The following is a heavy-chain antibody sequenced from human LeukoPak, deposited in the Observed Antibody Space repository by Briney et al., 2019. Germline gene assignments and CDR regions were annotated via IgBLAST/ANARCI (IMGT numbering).Heavy chain of an antibody. CDR2: ISYDGSNK. Sequence: GGSLRLSCAASGFTFSSYGMHWVRQASGKGLEWVAVISYDGSNKYYADSVKGRFTISRDNSKNTLYLQMNSLRAEDTAVYYCAKDRTWGYYGDYFPFDYWGQGTLVTVSS. J-gene: IGHJ4*02. D-gene: IGHD4-17*01. CDR1: GFTFSSYG. V-gene: IGHV3-30*18. CDR3: AKDRTWGYYGDYFPFDY.